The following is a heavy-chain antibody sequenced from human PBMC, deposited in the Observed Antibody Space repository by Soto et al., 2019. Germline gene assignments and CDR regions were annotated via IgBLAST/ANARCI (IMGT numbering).Heavy chain of an antibody. Sequence: QVQLVQSGAEVKKPGASVKVSCKASGYTFTSYGISWVRQAPGQGLEWMGWISAYNGNTNYAQKHQGRVTMTTDTATSTAYMELRSLRSDDTVVYCCARGGDYDYIWGSYRGDFDYWGQGTLVTVSS. V-gene: IGHV1-18*01. CDR1: GYTFTSYG. J-gene: IGHJ4*02. CDR2: ISAYNGNT. CDR3: ARGGDYDYIWGSYRGDFDY. D-gene: IGHD3-16*02.